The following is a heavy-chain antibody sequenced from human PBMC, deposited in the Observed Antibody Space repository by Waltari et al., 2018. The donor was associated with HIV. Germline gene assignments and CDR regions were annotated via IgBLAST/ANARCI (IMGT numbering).Heavy chain of an antibody. Sequence: QVQLVQSGAEEKRPGPSVKISCKASGYSFTSHATPWVRQAPGQRLAWVGWVNTANGHTKESQNFQGRVTITRDTSATTASMELNSLRSEDTAVYYCAREMSLIRVIAVAMDVWGQGTTVTVSS. CDR3: AREMSLIRVIAVAMDV. J-gene: IGHJ6*02. CDR2: VNTANGHT. V-gene: IGHV1-3*05. CDR1: GYSFTSHA. D-gene: IGHD6-19*01.